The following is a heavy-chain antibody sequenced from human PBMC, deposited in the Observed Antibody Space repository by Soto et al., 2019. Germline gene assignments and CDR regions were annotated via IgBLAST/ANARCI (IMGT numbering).Heavy chain of an antibody. J-gene: IGHJ3*02. V-gene: IGHV1-8*01. CDR3: ARGLEGMGGYYDAFDI. CDR2: MNPNSGNT. D-gene: IGHD3-10*01. CDR1: GYTFTSYD. Sequence: QVQLVQSGAEVKKPGASVKVSCKASGYTFTSYDINWVRQATGQGLEWMGWMNPNSGNTGYAQKFQGRVTMTRDTSISTAYMELSSLRSEDTAVYYCARGLEGMGGYYDAFDIWGQGTMVTVSS.